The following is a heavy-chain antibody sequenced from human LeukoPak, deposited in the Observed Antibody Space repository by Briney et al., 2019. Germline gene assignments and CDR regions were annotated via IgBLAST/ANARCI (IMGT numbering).Heavy chain of an antibody. D-gene: IGHD1/OR15-1a*01. J-gene: IGHJ3*02. CDR3: ARGPRGQPKENKPPFDI. V-gene: IGHV4-4*07. CDR2: IYTTGSA. Sequence: SETLSLTCIVSGGSINSYYWSWIRQPAGKGLEWIGRIYTTGSANYNPSLKGRVTMSVDTSKNQFSLRLNSVTAADTAVYYCARGPRGQPKENKPPFDIWAQGTLATVPS. CDR1: GGSINSYY.